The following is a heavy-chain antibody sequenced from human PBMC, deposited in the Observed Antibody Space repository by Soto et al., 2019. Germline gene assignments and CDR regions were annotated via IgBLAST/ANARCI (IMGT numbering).Heavy chain of an antibody. Sequence: GGSLRLSCAASGFTFSSYAMSWVRQAPGKGLDWVSAISGSGGSTYYADSVKGRFTISRDNSRNTLFLQMNSLRAEDTAVYYCARDYYKYYDSSGYYRSPAYWGQGTLVTVSS. D-gene: IGHD3-22*01. CDR3: ARDYYKYYDSSGYYRSPAY. V-gene: IGHV3-23*01. CDR2: ISGSGGST. J-gene: IGHJ4*02. CDR1: GFTFSSYA.